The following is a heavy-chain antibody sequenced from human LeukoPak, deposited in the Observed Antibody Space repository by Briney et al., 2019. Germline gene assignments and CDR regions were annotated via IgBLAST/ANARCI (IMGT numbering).Heavy chain of an antibody. CDR3: ARDQGDWGGPYYCGMDV. CDR2: ILPTRGIT. CDR1: GGTLSTHT. Sequence: SVKVSCKASGGTLSTHTITWARQAPGQGLEWMGRILPTRGITRYAQKSQGRVTITADKSTSTAYMDLSSLRSEDTAAYFCARDQGDWGGPYYCGMDVWGQGTTVTVSS. J-gene: IGHJ6*02. D-gene: IGHD7-27*01. V-gene: IGHV1-69*04.